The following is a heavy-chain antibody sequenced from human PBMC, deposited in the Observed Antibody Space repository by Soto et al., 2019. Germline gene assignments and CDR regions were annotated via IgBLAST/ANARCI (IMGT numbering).Heavy chain of an antibody. Sequence: LSLTCAISGDSVSSTSAAWNWIRQSPSRGLEWLGRTYYRSKWSKDYALSVKSRISITPDTSKNQFSLQLNSVTPEDTAIYYCARGHSGYFYYWGQGTLVTVSS. V-gene: IGHV6-1*01. CDR3: ARGHSGYFYY. J-gene: IGHJ4*02. CDR1: GDSVSSTSAA. CDR2: TYYRSKWSK.